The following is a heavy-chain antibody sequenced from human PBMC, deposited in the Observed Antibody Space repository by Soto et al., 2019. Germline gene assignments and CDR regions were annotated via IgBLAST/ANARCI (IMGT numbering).Heavy chain of an antibody. Sequence: GGSLRLSCAASGFTFSSYGMHWVRQAPGKGLEWVAVISYDGSNKYYADSVKGRFTISRDNSKNTLYLQMNSLRAEDTAVYYCAGRNDFWSGYSMYYFDYWGQGTLVTVSS. V-gene: IGHV3-30*03. D-gene: IGHD3-3*01. CDR1: GFTFSSYG. CDR3: AGRNDFWSGYSMYYFDY. CDR2: ISYDGSNK. J-gene: IGHJ4*02.